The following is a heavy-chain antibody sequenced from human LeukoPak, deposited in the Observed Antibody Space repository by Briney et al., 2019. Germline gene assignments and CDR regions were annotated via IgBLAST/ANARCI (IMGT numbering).Heavy chain of an antibody. V-gene: IGHV3-20*04. CDR3: AGGEEYDFWSGYSN. Sequence: GGSLRLSCAASGFTFSSYGMSWVRQAPGKGLEWVSGINWNGGSTGYADSVKGRFTISRDNAKNSLYLQMNSLRAEDTALYYCAGGEEYDFWSGYSNWGQGTLVTVSS. CDR2: INWNGGST. CDR1: GFTFSSYG. D-gene: IGHD3-3*01. J-gene: IGHJ4*02.